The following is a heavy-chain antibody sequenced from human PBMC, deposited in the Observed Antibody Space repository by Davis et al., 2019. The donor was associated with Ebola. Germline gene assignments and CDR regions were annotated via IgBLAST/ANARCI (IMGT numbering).Heavy chain of an antibody. Sequence: AASVKVSCKASGYTFTSYDINWVRQATGQGLEWMGWMNPNSGGTNYAQKFQGWVTMTRDTSISTAYMELSRLRSDDTAVYYCARDVRIAAAGTSYYYGMDVWGQGTTVTVSS. D-gene: IGHD6-13*01. CDR1: GYTFTSYD. CDR2: MNPNSGGT. V-gene: IGHV1-2*04. CDR3: ARDVRIAAAGTSYYYGMDV. J-gene: IGHJ6*02.